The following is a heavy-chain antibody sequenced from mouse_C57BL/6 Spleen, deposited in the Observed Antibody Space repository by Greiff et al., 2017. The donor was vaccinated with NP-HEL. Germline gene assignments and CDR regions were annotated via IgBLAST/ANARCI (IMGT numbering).Heavy chain of an antibody. Sequence: VQLQQPGAELVRPGSSVKLSCKASGYTFTSYWMHWVKQRPIQGLEWIGNIDPSDSETHYNQKFKDKATLTVDKSSSTAYMQLSSLTSEDSAVYYCARYYYGRGYFDVWGTGTTVTVSS. CDR3: ARYYYGRGYFDV. CDR2: IDPSDSET. CDR1: GYTFTSYW. D-gene: IGHD1-1*01. J-gene: IGHJ1*03. V-gene: IGHV1-52*01.